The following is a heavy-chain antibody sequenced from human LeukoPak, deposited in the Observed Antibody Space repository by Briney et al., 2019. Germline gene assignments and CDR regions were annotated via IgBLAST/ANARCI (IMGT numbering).Heavy chain of an antibody. CDR1: GYTFTSYY. J-gene: IGHJ3*02. CDR2: INPSGGST. V-gene: IGHV1-46*03. Sequence: ASVKVSCKASGYTFTSYYMHWVRQAPGQGLEWMGIINPSGGSTSYAQKFQGRVTMTRDMSTSTVYMELSSLRSEDTAVYYCARAGAGYCGGDCYSTNDAFDIWGQGTMVTVSS. D-gene: IGHD2-21*01. CDR3: ARAGAGYCGGDCYSTNDAFDI.